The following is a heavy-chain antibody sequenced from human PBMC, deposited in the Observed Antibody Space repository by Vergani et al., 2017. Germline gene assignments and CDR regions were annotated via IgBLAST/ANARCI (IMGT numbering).Heavy chain of an antibody. Sequence: QVQLVESGGGVVQPGRSLRLSCAASGFTFSSYGMHWVLQAPGKGLEWVAVIWYDGSNKYYADSVKGRFTISRDNSKNTLYLQMNSLRAEDTAVYYCARDQQWLVLEYYYGMDVWGQGTTVTVSS. CDR3: ARDQQWLVLEYYYGMDV. CDR1: GFTFSSYG. D-gene: IGHD6-19*01. CDR2: IWYDGSNK. J-gene: IGHJ6*02. V-gene: IGHV3-33*01.